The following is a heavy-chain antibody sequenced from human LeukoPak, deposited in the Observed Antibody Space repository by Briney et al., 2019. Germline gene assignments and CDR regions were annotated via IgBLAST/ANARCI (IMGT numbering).Heavy chain of an antibody. CDR1: GFTFSSYA. CDR2: ISYDGSNK. J-gene: IGHJ4*02. D-gene: IGHD3-10*01. V-gene: IGHV3-30-3*01. Sequence: GRSLRLSCAAPGFTFSSYAMHWVRQAPGKGLEWVAVISYDGSNKYYADSVKGRFTISRDNSKNTLYLQMNSLRAEDTAVYYCARDRKGIIRYYFDYWGQGTLVTVSS. CDR3: ARDRKGIIRYYFDY.